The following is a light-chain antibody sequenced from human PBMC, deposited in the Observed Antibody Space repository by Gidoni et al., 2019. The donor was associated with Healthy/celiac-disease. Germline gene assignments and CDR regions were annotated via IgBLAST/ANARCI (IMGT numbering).Light chain of an antibody. V-gene: IGLV1-40*01. CDR1: SSNIGAGYD. CDR2: GNS. Sequence: QSVLTQPPSVSGAPGQRVTISCTGSSSNIGAGYDVHWSQQLPGTAPKLLIYGNSKRPSGVPDRFSGSKSGTSASLAITGLQAEHEADYYCQSYDSSLSGSVFGGGTKLTVL. J-gene: IGLJ3*02. CDR3: QSYDSSLSGSV.